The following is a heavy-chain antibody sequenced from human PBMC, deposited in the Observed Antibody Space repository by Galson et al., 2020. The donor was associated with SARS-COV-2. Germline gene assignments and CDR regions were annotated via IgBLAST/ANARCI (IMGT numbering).Heavy chain of an antibody. Sequence: SQASETLSLTCAVYGGPFSGYFWSWIRQSPGKGLQWIGEIYHNGSTNYNPSLKSRVTISLDTSKNQFSLNLTSLTAADRAVYFCARGRIVYGSGTYYRGWFDRWGQGTRVTVFS. CDR2: IYHNGST. CDR3: ARGRIVYGSGTYYRGWFDR. CDR1: GGPFSGYF. V-gene: IGHV4-34*01. J-gene: IGHJ5*02. D-gene: IGHD3-10*01.